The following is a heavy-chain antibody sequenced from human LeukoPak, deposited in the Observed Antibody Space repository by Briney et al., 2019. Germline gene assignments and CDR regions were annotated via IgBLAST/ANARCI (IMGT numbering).Heavy chain of an antibody. D-gene: IGHD1-26*01. CDR3: AKDGASGSYFFDAFDI. Sequence: GRSLRLSCAASGFTFSSYGMHWGRQAPGKGLEWVAVISYDGSNKYYADSVKGRFTISRDNSKNTLYLQMNSLRAEDMALYYCAKDGASGSYFFDAFDIWGQGTMVTVSS. J-gene: IGHJ3*02. CDR2: ISYDGSNK. V-gene: IGHV3-30*18. CDR1: GFTFSSYG.